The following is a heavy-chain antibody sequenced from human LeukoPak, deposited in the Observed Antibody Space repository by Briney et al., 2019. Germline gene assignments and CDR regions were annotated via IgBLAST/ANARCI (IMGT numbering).Heavy chain of an antibody. V-gene: IGHV3-33*01. Sequence: GGSLRLSCAASGFTFSSYGMHWVRQAPGKGPEWVAVIWYDGSNKYYADSVKGRFTISRVNSKNTLYLQMNSLRAEDTAVYYCARAGIEAAGIGVDYWGQGTLVTVSS. CDR1: GFTFSSYG. CDR3: ARAGIEAAGIGVDY. CDR2: IWYDGSNK. J-gene: IGHJ4*02. D-gene: IGHD6-13*01.